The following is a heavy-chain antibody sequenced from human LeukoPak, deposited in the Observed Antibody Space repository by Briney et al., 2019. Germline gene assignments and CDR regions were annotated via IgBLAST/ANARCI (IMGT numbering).Heavy chain of an antibody. CDR2: IGSGGRHI. CDR1: GFTFSTYT. Sequence: SGGSLRLSCAASGFTFSTYTMNWVRQAPGKGLEWVASIGSGGRHIHYADSVKGRFTISRDNAKNSLYLQMNSLRAEDTAVYYCARSGYTYGFDYWGQGALVTLSS. CDR3: ARSGYTYGFDY. J-gene: IGHJ4*02. V-gene: IGHV3-21*01. D-gene: IGHD5-18*01.